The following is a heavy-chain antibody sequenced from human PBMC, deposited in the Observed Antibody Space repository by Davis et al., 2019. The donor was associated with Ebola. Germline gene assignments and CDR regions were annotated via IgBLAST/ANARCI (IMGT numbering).Heavy chain of an antibody. J-gene: IGHJ6*04. CDR2: IYYSGSI. CDR3: ARGSIIPAGITYYTMDV. V-gene: IGHV4-31*03. Sequence: SETLSLTCTVSGASISTGGHYWSWIRQHPGKGLEWIGYIYYSGSIFYNPSLKSRVSISVDTSKNQFHLMLSSVTAADTAVYYCARGSIIPAGITYYTMDVWGKGVTVTVSS. D-gene: IGHD1-14*01. CDR1: GASISTGGHY.